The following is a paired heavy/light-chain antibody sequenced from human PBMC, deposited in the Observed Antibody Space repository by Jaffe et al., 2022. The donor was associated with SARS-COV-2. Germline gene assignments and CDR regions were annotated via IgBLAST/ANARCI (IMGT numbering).Light chain of an antibody. CDR1: QTVLYSSNNKNY. CDR2: WAS. CDR3: QQYYSTPYT. V-gene: IGKV4-1*01. J-gene: IGKJ2*01. Sequence: DIVMTQSPDSLAVSLGERATINCKSSQTVLYSSNNKNYLAWFQQKPGQPPKLLIYWASTRESGVPDRFSGSGSGTDFTLTISSLQAEDVAVYYCQQYYSTPYTFGQGTKLEI.
Heavy chain of an antibody. D-gene: IGHD3-22*01. Sequence: EVQLVESGGGLVQPGGSLRLSCAASGFTFSSYWMHWVRQAPGKGLVWVSHINSDGSSTNYADSVKGRFTISRDNAKNTLYLQMNSLRAEDTAVYYCARERRDSSGIRVAFDIWGQGTMVTVSS. J-gene: IGHJ3*02. CDR3: ARERRDSSGIRVAFDI. V-gene: IGHV3-74*01. CDR1: GFTFSSYW. CDR2: INSDGSST.